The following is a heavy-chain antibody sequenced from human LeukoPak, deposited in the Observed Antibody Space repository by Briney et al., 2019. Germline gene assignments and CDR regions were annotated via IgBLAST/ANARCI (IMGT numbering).Heavy chain of an antibody. V-gene: IGHV4-4*07. D-gene: IGHD3-22*01. CDR1: GGSISSYY. CDR2: IYTSGST. CDR3: ARDRTVYYYDSSGPHTTGYYFDY. J-gene: IGHJ4*02. Sequence: PSETLSLTCTVSGGSISSYYWSWIRQPAGKGLEWIGRIYTSGSTNYNPSLKSRVTMSVDTSKNQFSLKLSSVSVADTAVYYCARDRTVYYYDSSGPHTTGYYFDYWGQGTLVTVSS.